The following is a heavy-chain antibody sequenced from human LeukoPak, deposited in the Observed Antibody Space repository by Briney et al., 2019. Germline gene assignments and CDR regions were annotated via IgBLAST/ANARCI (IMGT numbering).Heavy chain of an antibody. CDR3: AKEGYCSTTDCYIHFDL. J-gene: IGHJ2*01. D-gene: IGHD2-2*02. V-gene: IGHV3-23*01. CDR1: GFTFTSYA. Sequence: GGSLRLSCAASGFTFTSYAMNWVRQAPGKGLEWVSGISGSGGSTYYADSVKGRFTISRDNSKNTLYLQMNSLRGEDTAVYYCAKEGYCSTTDCYIHFDLWGRGTLVTVSS. CDR2: ISGSGGST.